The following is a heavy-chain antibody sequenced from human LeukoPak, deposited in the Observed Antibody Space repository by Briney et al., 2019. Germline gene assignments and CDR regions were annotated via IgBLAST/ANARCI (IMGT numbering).Heavy chain of an antibody. J-gene: IGHJ6*02. D-gene: IGHD6-13*01. CDR2: ISSSSSTI. Sequence: PGGSLRLSCAASGFTFSSYSMNWVRQAPGKGLEWVSYISSSSSTIYYADSVKGRFTISRDNAKNSLYLQMNSLRAEDTAVYYCARDALYSSSWYGAKRNYGMDVWGQGTTVTVSS. CDR3: ARDALYSSSWYGAKRNYGMDV. CDR1: GFTFSSYS. V-gene: IGHV3-48*01.